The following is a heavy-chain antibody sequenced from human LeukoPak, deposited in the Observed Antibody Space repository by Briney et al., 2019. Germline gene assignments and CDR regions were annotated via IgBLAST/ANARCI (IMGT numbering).Heavy chain of an antibody. CDR1: GFTFNSYG. CDR2: ISGSGGST. J-gene: IGHJ4*02. D-gene: IGHD6-19*01. V-gene: IGHV3-23*01. CDR3: AKPGYSSGWYED. Sequence: GGSLRLSCAASGFTFNSYGMSWVRQSPGKGLEWVSVISGSGGSTYYADSVKGRFTISRDNSKNTLYLQMNSLRAEDTAVYYCAKPGYSSGWYEDWGQGTLVTVSS.